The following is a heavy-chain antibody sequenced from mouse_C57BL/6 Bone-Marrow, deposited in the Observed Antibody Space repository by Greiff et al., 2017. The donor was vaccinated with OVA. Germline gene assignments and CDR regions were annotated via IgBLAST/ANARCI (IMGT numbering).Heavy chain of an antibody. V-gene: IGHV1-55*01. CDR2: IYPGSGST. CDR3: ARNDGYSYYIDY. J-gene: IGHJ2*01. D-gene: IGHD2-3*01. Sequence: QVQLQQPGAELVKPGASVKMSCKASGYTFTSYWITWVKQRPGQGLEWIGDIYPGSGSTNYNEKFKSKATLTVDTSSSTAYMQLSSLTSEDSAVYYCARNDGYSYYIDYWGQGTTLTVSS. CDR1: GYTFTSYW.